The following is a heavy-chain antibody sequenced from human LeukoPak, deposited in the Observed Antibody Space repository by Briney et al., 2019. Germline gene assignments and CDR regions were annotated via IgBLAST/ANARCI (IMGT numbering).Heavy chain of an antibody. CDR2: ISGSGGST. Sequence: GGSLRLSCAASGFTFSSYAMSWVRQAPGKGLEWVSAISGSGGSTYYADSVKGRFTISRGNSKNTLYLQMNSLRAEDTAVYYCAKGHEQQLALSDYWGQGTLVTVSS. V-gene: IGHV3-23*01. J-gene: IGHJ4*02. D-gene: IGHD6-13*01. CDR1: GFTFSSYA. CDR3: AKGHEQQLALSDY.